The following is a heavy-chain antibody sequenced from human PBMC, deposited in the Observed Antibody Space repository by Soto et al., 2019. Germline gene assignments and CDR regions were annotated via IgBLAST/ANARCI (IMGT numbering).Heavy chain of an antibody. CDR2: IYYSGRT. V-gene: IGHV4-59*01. D-gene: IGHD6-19*01. CDR3: AGVGSSGWQYFQH. CDR1: GGSISSYY. J-gene: IGHJ1*01. Sequence: QVQLQESGPGLVKPSETLSLTCTVSGGSISSYYWSWIRQPPGKGLEWIGYIYYSGRTNYNPSLKSRVTISVDTSKNQFSLKLSSVTAADTAVYYCAGVGSSGWQYFQHWGQGTLVTVSS.